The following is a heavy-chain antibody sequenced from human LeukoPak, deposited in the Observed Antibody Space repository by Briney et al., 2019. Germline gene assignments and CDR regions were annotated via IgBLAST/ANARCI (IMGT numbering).Heavy chain of an antibody. CDR1: GGSISSYY. J-gene: IGHJ5*02. V-gene: IGHV4-4*07. D-gene: IGHD1-26*01. CDR3: ARHTWEYSGSYYNWFDP. Sequence: SETLSLTCTVSGGSISSYYWSWIRQPAGKGLEWIGRIYTSGSTNYNPSLKSRVTMSVDTSKNQFSLKLSSVTAADTAVYYCARHTWEYSGSYYNWFDPWGQGTLVTVSS. CDR2: IYTSGST.